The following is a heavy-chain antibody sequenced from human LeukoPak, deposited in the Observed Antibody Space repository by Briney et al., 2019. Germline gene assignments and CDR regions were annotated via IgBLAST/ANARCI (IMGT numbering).Heavy chain of an antibody. Sequence: GGSLRLSCAASGLTFSNNWMDWVRQAPGKGLEWVANIKQDGSEKNYVDSVKGRFIISRDNAKNSLYLQMNTLRADDTAVYYCARDGFGTGSNWGQGTLVTVSS. V-gene: IGHV3-7*03. CDR2: IKQDGSEK. CDR3: ARDGFGTGSN. D-gene: IGHD3-16*01. J-gene: IGHJ4*02. CDR1: GLTFSNNW.